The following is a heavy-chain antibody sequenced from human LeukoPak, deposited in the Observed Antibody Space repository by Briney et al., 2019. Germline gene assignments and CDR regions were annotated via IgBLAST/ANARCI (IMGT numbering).Heavy chain of an antibody. V-gene: IGHV1-2*02. J-gene: IGHJ5*02. D-gene: IGHD1-26*01. Sequence: ASVKVSCKASGYTFTGYYMHWVRQAPGQGLEWMGWINPNSGGTNYAQKFQGRVTMTRDTSISTAYMELSRLRSDDTAVYYCARVGIVGTLTRALFDPLGQGTLVTVSS. CDR3: ARVGIVGTLTRALFDP. CDR1: GYTFTGYY. CDR2: INPNSGGT.